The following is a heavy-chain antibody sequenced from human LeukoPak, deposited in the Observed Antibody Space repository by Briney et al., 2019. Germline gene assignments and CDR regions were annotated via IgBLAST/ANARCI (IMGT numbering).Heavy chain of an antibody. D-gene: IGHD3-16*02. CDR2: ISSSSYI. CDR3: ARDSYDYVWGSYRYTLFDY. Sequence: GGSLRLSCAASGFTFSSYRMNWVRQAPGKGLEWVSSISSSSYIYYADSVKGRFAISRDNAKNSLYLQMNSLRAEDTAVYYCARDSYDYVWGSYRYTLFDYWGQGTLVTVSS. J-gene: IGHJ4*02. V-gene: IGHV3-21*01. CDR1: GFTFSSYR.